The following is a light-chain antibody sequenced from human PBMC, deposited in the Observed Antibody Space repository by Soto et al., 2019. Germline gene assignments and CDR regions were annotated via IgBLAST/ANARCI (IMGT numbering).Light chain of an antibody. CDR1: QSVSTN. CDR3: LHYNRWPWT. V-gene: IGKV3-15*01. J-gene: IGKJ3*01. Sequence: EVVMTQSPAILSVSPGERATLSCRASQSVSTNLAWYQQKPGQSPRLLIYVASTRATGVPARFSGSGSGTEFTLTIDSLQSEDFAVYYCLHYNRWPWTFGPGTKVDIK. CDR2: VAS.